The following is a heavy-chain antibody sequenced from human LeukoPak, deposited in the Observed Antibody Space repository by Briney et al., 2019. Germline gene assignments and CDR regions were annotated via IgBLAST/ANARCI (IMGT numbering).Heavy chain of an antibody. D-gene: IGHD1-7*01. J-gene: IGHJ4*02. CDR3: ARAGLYNWNYEGTAYFDY. CDR1: GFTFSSYG. Sequence: PGGSLRLSCAASGFTFSSYGMIWVRQAPGKGLEWVSAISGSGGYTYYADSVKGRFTISRDNAKNSLYLQMNSLRAEDTALYYCARAGLYNWNYEGTAYFDYWGQGTLVTVSS. V-gene: IGHV3-23*01. CDR2: ISGSGGYT.